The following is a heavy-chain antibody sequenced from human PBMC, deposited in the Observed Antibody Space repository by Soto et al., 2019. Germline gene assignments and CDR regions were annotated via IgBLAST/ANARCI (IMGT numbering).Heavy chain of an antibody. CDR3: ASDKGHILTGYYDAR. Sequence: QVQLVQSGAEVKKPGSSVKVSCKASGGTFSSYTISWVRQAPGQGLEGMGRSIPILGIANYAQKFKGRVTIPAVKSTSAAYMELSSLRSEDTAVYYCASDKGHILTGYYDARWGQGTLVTVSS. J-gene: IGHJ4*02. D-gene: IGHD3-9*01. CDR1: GGTFSSYT. CDR2: SIPILGIA. V-gene: IGHV1-69*02.